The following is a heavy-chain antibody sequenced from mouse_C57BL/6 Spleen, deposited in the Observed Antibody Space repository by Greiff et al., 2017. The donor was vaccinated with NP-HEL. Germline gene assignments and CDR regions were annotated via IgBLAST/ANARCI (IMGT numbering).Heavy chain of an antibody. CDR3: ARDYGKNDAMDY. CDR1: GYTFTSYW. Sequence: QVQLKQPGAELVKPGASVKLSCKASGYTFTSYWMHWVKQRPVQGLEWIGMIHPNSGSTNYNEKFKSKATLTVDKSSSTADMQLSSLTSEDSAVYYCARDYGKNDAMDYWGQGTSVTVSS. J-gene: IGHJ4*01. CDR2: IHPNSGST. D-gene: IGHD2-1*01. V-gene: IGHV1-64*01.